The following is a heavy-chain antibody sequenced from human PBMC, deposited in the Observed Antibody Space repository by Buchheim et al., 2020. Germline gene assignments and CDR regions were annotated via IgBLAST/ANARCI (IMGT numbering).Heavy chain of an antibody. Sequence: QVQLQQWGAGLLKPSETLSLTCAVYGGSFSGYYWSWIRQPPGKGLEWIGEINHSGSTNYNPSLKSRVTISVDTVKHQFYLQLSSVTAADTAVYYCARDYSNTTWMYYYYYYGMDVWGQGTT. CDR2: INHSGST. V-gene: IGHV4-34*01. CDR3: ARDYSNTTWMYYYYYYGMDV. D-gene: IGHD4-11*01. J-gene: IGHJ6*02. CDR1: GGSFSGYY.